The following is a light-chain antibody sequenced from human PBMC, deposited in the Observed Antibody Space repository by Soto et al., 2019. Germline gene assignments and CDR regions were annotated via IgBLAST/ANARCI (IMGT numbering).Light chain of an antibody. CDR1: QSISSY. CDR3: QQSYSTPPLT. CDR2: AAS. J-gene: IGKJ1*01. Sequence: GDRVTLTCRASQSISSYLNWYQQKPGKAPKLLIYAASSLQSGVPSRFSGSGSGTDFTLTISSLQPEDFATYYCQQSYSTPPLTFGQGTKVEIK. V-gene: IGKV1-39*01.